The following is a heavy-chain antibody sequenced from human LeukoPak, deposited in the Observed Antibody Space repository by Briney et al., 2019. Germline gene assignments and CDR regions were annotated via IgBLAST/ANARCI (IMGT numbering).Heavy chain of an antibody. V-gene: IGHV1-18*01. Sequence: GASVKVSCKASGYTFTRYGTNWMRQAPGQGLEWLGWISADNGDTNYAQKFQGRVTMTTDTSTTTVYMQLRSLRSDDTAVYYCARSDTPMEAFDSWGQGTLVTVSS. CDR3: ARSDTPMEAFDS. D-gene: IGHD5-18*01. CDR1: GYTFTRYG. J-gene: IGHJ4*02. CDR2: ISADNGDT.